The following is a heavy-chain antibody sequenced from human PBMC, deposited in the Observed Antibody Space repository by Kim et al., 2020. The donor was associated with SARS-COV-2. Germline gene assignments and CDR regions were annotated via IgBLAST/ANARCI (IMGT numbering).Heavy chain of an antibody. J-gene: IGHJ6*02. Sequence: MSRVTISVDTSKNQFALKLSSVTAADTAVYHCARQQGSSGWLNYYYGLDVWGQGTTVTVSS. CDR3: ARQQGSSGWLNYYYGLDV. D-gene: IGHD6-19*01. V-gene: IGHV4-59*08.